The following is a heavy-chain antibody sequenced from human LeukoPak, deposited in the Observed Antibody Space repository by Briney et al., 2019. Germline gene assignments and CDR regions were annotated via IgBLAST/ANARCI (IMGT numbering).Heavy chain of an antibody. J-gene: IGHJ3*02. D-gene: IGHD3-22*01. V-gene: IGHV1-2*02. CDR3: ATDLSGFDAFDI. Sequence: ASVKVSCKASGYTFTGYYMHWVRQAPGQGLEWMGWINPNSGGTNYAQKFQGRVTMTRDTSISTAYMELSRLRSDDTAVYYCATDLSGFDAFDIWGQGTMVTVSS. CDR2: INPNSGGT. CDR1: GYTFTGYY.